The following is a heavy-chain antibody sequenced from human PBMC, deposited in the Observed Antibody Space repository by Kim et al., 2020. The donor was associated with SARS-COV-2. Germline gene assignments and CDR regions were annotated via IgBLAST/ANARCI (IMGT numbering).Heavy chain of an antibody. Sequence: GGSLRLSCAASGFTFSSYGMHWVRQAPGKGLEWVAVISYDGSNKYYADSVKGRFTISRDNSKNTLYLQMNSLRAEDTAVYYCAKAVGAWGQGTLGTVSS. CDR2: ISYDGSNK. J-gene: IGHJ5*02. CDR1: GFTFSSYG. CDR3: AKAVGA. D-gene: IGHD3-16*01. V-gene: IGHV3-30*18.